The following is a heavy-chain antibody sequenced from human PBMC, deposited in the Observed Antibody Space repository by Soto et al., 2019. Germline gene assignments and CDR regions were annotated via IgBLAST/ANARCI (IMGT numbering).Heavy chain of an antibody. J-gene: IGHJ4*02. CDR2: ISGFNGNT. CDR1: GYTFNFYW. Sequence: QVQLVQSGAEVKKPGASVKVSCKASGYTFNFYWITWVRQAPGQGLGWMGWISGFNGNTNYAADLQGRVTMTTDTSTSTAYMELRGLRSDDTAVYYCARIGVSSGHESPDFDSWGQGTLVTVSS. D-gene: IGHD3-16*01. V-gene: IGHV1-18*01. CDR3: ARIGVSSGHESPDFDS.